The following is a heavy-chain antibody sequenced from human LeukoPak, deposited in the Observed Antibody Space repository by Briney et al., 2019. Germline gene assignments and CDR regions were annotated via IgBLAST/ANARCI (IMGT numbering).Heavy chain of an antibody. Sequence: SETLSLTCAVYGGSFSGYYWSWIRQPPGKGLEWIGEINHSGGTNYNPSLKSRVTISVDTSKNQFSLKLSSVTAADTAVYYCARGPMGSASTSFDYWGQGTLVTVSS. CDR3: ARGPMGSASTSFDY. CDR1: GGSFSGYY. J-gene: IGHJ4*02. D-gene: IGHD2-8*01. CDR2: INHSGGT. V-gene: IGHV4-34*01.